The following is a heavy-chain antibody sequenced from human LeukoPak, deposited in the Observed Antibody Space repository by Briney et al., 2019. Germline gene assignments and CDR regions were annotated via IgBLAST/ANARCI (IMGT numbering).Heavy chain of an antibody. CDR1: GFTFSDHY. J-gene: IGHJ4*02. CDR2: ISGSGGST. D-gene: IGHD1-26*01. Sequence: GGSLRLSCAVSGFTFSDHYMDWVRQAPGKGLEWVSAISGSGGSTYYADSVKGRFTISRDNSKNTLYLQMNSLRAEDTAVYYCATPFLVGAALCAFDYWGQGTLVTVSS. CDR3: ATPFLVGAALCAFDY. V-gene: IGHV3-23*01.